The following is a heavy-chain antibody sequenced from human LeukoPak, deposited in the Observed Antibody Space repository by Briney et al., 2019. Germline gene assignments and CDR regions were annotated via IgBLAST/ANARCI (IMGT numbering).Heavy chain of an antibody. CDR1: GFTFSSYA. V-gene: IGHV3-23*01. Sequence: GGSLRLSCAASGFTFSSYAMSWVRQAPGKGLEWVSAISGSGGSTYYADSVKGRFTISRDNSKNTLYLQMNSLRAEDTAVYYCAKGGGNYDILTGYHLDPDFDYWGQGTLVTVSS. CDR2: ISGSGGST. J-gene: IGHJ4*02. CDR3: AKGGGNYDILTGYHLDPDFDY. D-gene: IGHD3-9*01.